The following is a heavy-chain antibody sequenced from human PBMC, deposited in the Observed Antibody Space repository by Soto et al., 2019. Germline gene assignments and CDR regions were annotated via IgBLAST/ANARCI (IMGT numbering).Heavy chain of an antibody. D-gene: IGHD2-15*01. J-gene: IGHJ4*02. CDR3: AGGDRVTPGTFAY. CDR1: GFTVSSNY. CDR2: IYSGGSA. Sequence: EVQLVESGGGLIQPGGSLRLSCAVSGFTVSSNYMNWVRQAPGKGLEWVSIIYSGGSAFYADSVKCRFTITRDNSKNTLSLQVSSLRAEDTAVYDCAGGDRVTPGTFAYWSQGTLVTVSS. V-gene: IGHV3-53*01.